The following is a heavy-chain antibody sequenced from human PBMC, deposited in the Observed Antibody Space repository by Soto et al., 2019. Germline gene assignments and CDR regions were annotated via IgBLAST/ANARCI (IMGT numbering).Heavy chain of an antibody. Sequence: GASVKVSCKASGYTFTSYGISWVRQAPGQGLEWMGWISAYNGNTNYAQKLQGRVTMTTDTSTSTAYMELRSLRSDDTAVYYCARDRSIVARRSGWYPLAYWGQGTLVTVSS. J-gene: IGHJ4*02. CDR3: ARDRSIVARRSGWYPLAY. CDR1: GYTFTSYG. V-gene: IGHV1-18*01. D-gene: IGHD6-19*01. CDR2: ISAYNGNT.